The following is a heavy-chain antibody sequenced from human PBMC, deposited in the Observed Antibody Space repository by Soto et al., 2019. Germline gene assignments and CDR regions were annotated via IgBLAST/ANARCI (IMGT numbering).Heavy chain of an antibody. D-gene: IGHD1-26*01. J-gene: IGHJ4*02. CDR1: RFTFSDYA. Sequence: EVQLLEFGGGLVQPGGSLRLSCAASRFTFSDYAMSWVRQAPGKGLEWVSAISASGGSTYYADSVKGRFTTTRDNSKNTLYLQMNSLRAKDTAVYYCAKVVLAGAVEYWGQGTLVTVSS. CDR3: AKVVLAGAVEY. CDR2: ISASGGST. V-gene: IGHV3-23*01.